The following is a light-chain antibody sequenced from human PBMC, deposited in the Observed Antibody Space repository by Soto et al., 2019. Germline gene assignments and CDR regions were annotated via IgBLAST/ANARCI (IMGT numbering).Light chain of an antibody. J-gene: IGKJ4*01. CDR1: QSVSSY. CDR3: QQRSNWPST. Sequence: EIVLTQSPATRSLSPWARATLSCRASQSVSSYLAWYQQKPGQAPRLLIYDASNRATGIPARFSGSGSGTDFTLTISSLEPEDFAVYYCQQRSNWPSTFGGGTKVEIK. V-gene: IGKV3-11*01. CDR2: DAS.